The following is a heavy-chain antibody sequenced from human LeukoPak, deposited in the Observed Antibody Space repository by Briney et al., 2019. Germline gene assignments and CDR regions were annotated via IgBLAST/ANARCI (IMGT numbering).Heavy chain of an antibody. CDR1: GYTFTGYY. CDR2: INPNSGGT. J-gene: IGHJ6*02. Sequence: ASVKVSCKASGYTFTGYYMQWVRQAPGQGLEWMGWINPNSGGTNYAQKFQGRVTMTRDTSISTAYMELSRLRSDDTAVYYCASRIAVAKDSYGMDVWGQGTTVTVSS. CDR3: ASRIAVAKDSYGMDV. V-gene: IGHV1-2*02. D-gene: IGHD6-19*01.